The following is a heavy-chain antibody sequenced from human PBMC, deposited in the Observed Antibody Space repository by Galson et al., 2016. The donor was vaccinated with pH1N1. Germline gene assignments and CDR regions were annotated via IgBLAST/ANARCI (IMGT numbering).Heavy chain of an antibody. V-gene: IGHV3-21*01. CDR3: ARDRSGRGVGSSYHMDV. Sequence: SLRLSCAASGFIFTGYTMNWVRQAPGKGLEWVSSITSASFHTYYAGSVKGRFTISRDNAKNSLFLQMNSLRAEDTALYYCARDRSGRGVGSSYHMDVWGQGTTVTVSS. CDR2: ITSASFHT. D-gene: IGHD3-10*01. J-gene: IGHJ6*02. CDR1: GFIFTGYT.